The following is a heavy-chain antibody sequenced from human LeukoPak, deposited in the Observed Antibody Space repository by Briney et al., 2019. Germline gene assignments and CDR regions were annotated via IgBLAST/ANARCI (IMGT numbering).Heavy chain of an antibody. D-gene: IGHD3-22*01. CDR1: GFTFSDYW. V-gene: IGHV3-7*01. CDR3: ARDLYYFDSSGYYASDL. J-gene: IGHJ5*02. Sequence: TGGSLGLSCAASGFTFSDYWMSWVRQAPGKGLEWVANIKQDGSEKHYVDSLRGRFTISRDNAKNSLDLQMNSLRAEDTAVYFCARDLYYFDSSGYYASDLWGQGTLVTVSS. CDR2: IKQDGSEK.